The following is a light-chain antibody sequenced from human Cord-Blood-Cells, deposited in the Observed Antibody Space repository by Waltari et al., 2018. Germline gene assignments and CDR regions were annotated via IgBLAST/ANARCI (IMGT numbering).Light chain of an antibody. CDR1: QSICSY. V-gene: IGKV1-39*01. CDR2: AAS. J-gene: IGKJ1*01. CDR3: QQSYSTPWK. Sequence: IQMTHSPSSPSASVGARVTITCRESQSICSYLHWYQQKPGKDPKLLIYAASSLQSGVRSSFSGSGSGTDFTLTISRPQPDDFGIYCGQQSYSTPWKFGQGTKVELK.